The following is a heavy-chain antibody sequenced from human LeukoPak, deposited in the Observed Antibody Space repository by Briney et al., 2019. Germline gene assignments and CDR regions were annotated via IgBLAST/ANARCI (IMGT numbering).Heavy chain of an antibody. CDR1: GYTFTAYD. D-gene: IGHD5-12*01. CDR3: SRPGYSTTYFQGSSFDY. Sequence: ASVKVSCKASGYTFTAYDIHWVRLAPGQGLEWMGRIIPKSGGTNYAQKFQGRVTMTRDTSTSTAYIEVSRLKSEDTAIYYCSRPGYSTTYFQGSSFDYWGQGALVTVSS. V-gene: IGHV1-2*02. J-gene: IGHJ4*02. CDR2: IIPKSGGT.